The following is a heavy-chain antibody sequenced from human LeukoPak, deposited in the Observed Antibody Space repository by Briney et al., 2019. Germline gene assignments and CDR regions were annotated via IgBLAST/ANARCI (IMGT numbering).Heavy chain of an antibody. CDR3: ARAVISFGGVIAKGFDS. Sequence: SETLSLTCTVSGGSFSTYYWSWIRQPPGKGLEWIAYIYYSGSTDYNPSLESRVTLSVDTSKNQFSLKLSSVTAADTAVYYCARAVISFGGVIAKGFDSWGQGTLVTISS. CDR1: GGSFSTYY. V-gene: IGHV4-59*01. J-gene: IGHJ4*02. D-gene: IGHD3-16*02. CDR2: IYYSGST.